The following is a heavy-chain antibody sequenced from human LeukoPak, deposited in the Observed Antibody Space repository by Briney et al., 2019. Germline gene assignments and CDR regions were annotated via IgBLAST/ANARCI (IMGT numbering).Heavy chain of an antibody. CDR3: ARSGYLNWFDP. D-gene: IGHD3-9*01. J-gene: IGHJ5*02. V-gene: IGHV4-61*02. CDR2: IYTSGST. Sequence: SETLSLTCTVSGGFISSGNYYWSWIRQPAGKGLEWIGRIYTSGSTNYNPSLKSRVTISVDTSKNQFSLKLSSVTAADTAVYYCARSGYLNWFDPWGQGTLVTVSS. CDR1: GGFISSGNYY.